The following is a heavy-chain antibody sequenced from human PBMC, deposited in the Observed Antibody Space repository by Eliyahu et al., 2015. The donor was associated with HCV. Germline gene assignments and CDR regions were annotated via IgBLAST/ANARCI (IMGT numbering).Heavy chain of an antibody. J-gene: IGHJ4*02. CDR3: ARALPDYPFAH. CDR1: GASISGYY. D-gene: IGHD4-11*01. CDR2: LTNIGST. V-gene: IGHV4-59*01. Sequence: QLQLQVSVPGLAKPVETLSLSHSLSGASISGYYWAWIRQPPGKRLEWIGHLTNIGSTKYNPSFNSRATISVDRSRNQFSLDLRFVTVADTAMYYCARALPDYPFAHWGQGALVTVSS.